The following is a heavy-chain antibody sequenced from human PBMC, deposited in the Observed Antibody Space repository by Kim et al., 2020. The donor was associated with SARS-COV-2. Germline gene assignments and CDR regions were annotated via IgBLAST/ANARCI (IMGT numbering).Heavy chain of an antibody. D-gene: IGHD6-13*01. CDR1: GGTFSSYA. Sequence: SVKVSCKASGGTFSSYAISWVRQAPGQGLEWMGGIIPIFGTANYAQKFQGRVTITADESTSTAYMELSSLRSEDTAVYYCARDARQQLVGGYFQHWGQGTLVTVSS. V-gene: IGHV1-69*13. CDR3: ARDARQQLVGGYFQH. CDR2: IIPIFGTA. J-gene: IGHJ1*01.